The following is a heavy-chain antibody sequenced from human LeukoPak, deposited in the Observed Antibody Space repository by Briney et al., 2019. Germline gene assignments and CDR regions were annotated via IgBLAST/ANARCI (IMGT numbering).Heavy chain of an antibody. J-gene: IGHJ4*02. D-gene: IGHD3-22*01. CDR1: GGSINSGGYY. V-gene: IGHV4-31*01. CDR2: IYYSGST. CDR3: ARSQGYYYDSSGYYDQRGYFDY. Sequence: SQTLSLTCTVSGGSINSGGYYWSWIRQHPGKGLEWIGYIYYSGSTYYNPSLKSQVTISVDTSKNQFSLKLSSVTAADTAVYYCARSQGYYYDSSGYYDQRGYFDYWGQGTLVTVSS.